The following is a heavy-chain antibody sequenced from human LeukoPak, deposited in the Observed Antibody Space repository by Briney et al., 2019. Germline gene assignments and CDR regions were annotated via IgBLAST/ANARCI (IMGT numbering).Heavy chain of an antibody. D-gene: IGHD4-17*01. J-gene: IGHJ4*02. CDR3: ARGPIYGDYLDY. CDR1: GFTFSSYS. CDR2: ISSSSSYI. V-gene: IGHV3-21*01. Sequence: NPGGSLRLSCAASGFTFSSYSMNWVRQAPGKGLEWVSSISSSSSYIYYADSVKGRFTISRDNAKNSLYLQMNSLRAEDTAVYYCARGPIYGDYLDYWGQGTLVTVSS.